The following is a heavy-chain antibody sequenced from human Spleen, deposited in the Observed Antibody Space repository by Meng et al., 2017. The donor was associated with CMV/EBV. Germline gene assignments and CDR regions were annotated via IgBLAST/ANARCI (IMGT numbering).Heavy chain of an antibody. CDR1: GFTFSDYS. CDR2: ISSGSSAI. CDR3: ARGATSGSRPYDHFDY. Sequence: GGSLRLSCAASGFTFSDYSMHWVRQVPGKGLEWVSYISSGSSAIYYADSVKDRFTVSRDNAQYSLYLQMNSLRAEDTAVYYCARGATSGSRPYDHFDYWGQGALVTVSS. D-gene: IGHD3-10*01. V-gene: IGHV3-48*04. J-gene: IGHJ4*02.